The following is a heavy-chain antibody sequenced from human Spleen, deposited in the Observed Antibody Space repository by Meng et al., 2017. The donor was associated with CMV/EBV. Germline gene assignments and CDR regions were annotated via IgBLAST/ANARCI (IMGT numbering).Heavy chain of an antibody. D-gene: IGHD6-13*01. J-gene: IGHJ4*02. Sequence: QVQLQESGPGLVKPSETLSLTCTVSGGSISSYYWSWIRQPPGKGLEWIGEINHSGSTNYNPSLKSRVTISVDTSKNQFSLKLSSVTAADTAVYYCARGRRVIAAAGYYFDYWGQGTLVTVSS. CDR3: ARGRRVIAAAGYYFDY. CDR2: INHSGST. CDR1: GGSISSYY. V-gene: IGHV4-34*01.